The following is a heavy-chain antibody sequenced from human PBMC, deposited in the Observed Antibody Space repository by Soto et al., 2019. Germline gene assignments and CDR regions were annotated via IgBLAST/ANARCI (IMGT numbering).Heavy chain of an antibody. CDR1: GFTFTRYS. CDR3: ARESEDLTSNFDY. V-gene: IGHV3-21*06. CDR2: ISSTTNYI. J-gene: IGHJ4*02. Sequence: GGSLRLSCAASGFTFTRYSMNWVRQAPGKGLEWVSSISSTTNYIYYGDSMKGRFAISRDNAKNSLYLEMNSLRAEDTAVYYCARESEDLTSNFDYWGQGTLVTVSS.